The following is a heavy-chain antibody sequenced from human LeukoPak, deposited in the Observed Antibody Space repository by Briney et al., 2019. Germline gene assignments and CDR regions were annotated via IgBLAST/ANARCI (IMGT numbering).Heavy chain of an antibody. D-gene: IGHD3-3*01. CDR1: GYTFTSYG. Sequence: GASVKVSCKASGYTFTSYGISWVRQAPRRGLQWMGWISAYNGNTNYAQKLQGRVTMTTDTSTSTAYMELRSLRSDDTAVYYCARDSRGSGYYDYFDYWGQGTLVTISS. CDR2: ISAYNGNT. CDR3: ARDSRGSGYYDYFDY. J-gene: IGHJ4*02. V-gene: IGHV1-18*01.